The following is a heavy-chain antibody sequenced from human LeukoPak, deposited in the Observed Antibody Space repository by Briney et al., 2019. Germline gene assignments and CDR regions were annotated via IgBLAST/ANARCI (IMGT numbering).Heavy chain of an antibody. CDR2: ISGDGGST. J-gene: IGHJ4*02. Sequence: GGSLRLSCAASGFTFDDYAMHWVRQAPGKGLEWGSLISGDGGSTYYADSLKGRFTISRENSKISLYMQMNSLRTEDTALYYCAKDAVAGTADYWGQGTLVTVSS. D-gene: IGHD6-19*01. V-gene: IGHV3-43*02. CDR3: AKDAVAGTADY. CDR1: GFTFDDYA.